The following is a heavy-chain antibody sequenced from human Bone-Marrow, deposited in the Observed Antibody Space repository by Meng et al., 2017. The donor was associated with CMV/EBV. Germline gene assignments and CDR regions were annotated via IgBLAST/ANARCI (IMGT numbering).Heavy chain of an antibody. V-gene: IGHV1-2*02. CDR3: ARDRALERRGQPDY. D-gene: IGHD1-1*01. Sequence: ASVKVSCKASGYTFTGYYMHWVRQAPGQGLEWMGWINPNSGGTNYAQKFQGRVTMTRDTSISTAYMELSRLRSDDTAVYYCARDRALERRGQPDYWGQGTLVNVYS. CDR1: GYTFTGYY. CDR2: INPNSGGT. J-gene: IGHJ4*02.